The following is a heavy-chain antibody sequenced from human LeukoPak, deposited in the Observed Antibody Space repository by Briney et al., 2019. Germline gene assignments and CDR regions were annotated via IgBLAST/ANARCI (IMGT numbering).Heavy chain of an antibody. D-gene: IGHD1-26*01. CDR3: ARVKGGGGSYNPQRTVYFDY. CDR1: GGSISSSSYY. CDR2: IYYSGST. V-gene: IGHV4-39*01. J-gene: IGHJ4*02. Sequence: SETLSLTCTVSGGSISSSSYYWGWIRQPPGKGLEWIGSIYYSGSTYYNPSLKSRVTISVDTSKNQFPLKLSSATAADTAVYYCARVKGGGGSYNPQRTVYFDYWGQGTLVTVSS.